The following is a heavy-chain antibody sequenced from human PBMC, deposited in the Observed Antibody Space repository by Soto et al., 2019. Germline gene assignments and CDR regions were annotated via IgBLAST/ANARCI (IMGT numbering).Heavy chain of an antibody. CDR2: INPNSGGT. Sequence: ASVKVSCKASGYTFTGYYMHWVLQAPGQGLEWMGWINPNSGGTNYAQKFQGWVTMTRDTSISTAYMELSRLRSDDTAVYYCARVPAVAAYNWFDPWGQGTLVTVSS. CDR1: GYTFTGYY. D-gene: IGHD6-19*01. J-gene: IGHJ5*02. V-gene: IGHV1-2*04. CDR3: ARVPAVAAYNWFDP.